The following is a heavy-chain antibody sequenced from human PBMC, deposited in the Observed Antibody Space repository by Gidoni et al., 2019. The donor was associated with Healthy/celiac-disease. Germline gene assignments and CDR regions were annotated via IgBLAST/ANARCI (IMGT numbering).Heavy chain of an antibody. CDR2: IIPIFGTA. V-gene: IGHV1-69*01. J-gene: IGHJ6*02. D-gene: IGHD6-13*01. CDR1: GGTFSSYA. Sequence: QVQLVQSGAEVKKPGSSVKVSCKASGGTFSSYAISWVRQAPGQGLEWMGGIIPIFGTANYAQKFQGRVTITADESTSTAYMELSSLRSEDTAVYYCASARRTHQSIAAAGPAPNPGMDVWGQGTTVTVSS. CDR3: ASARRTHQSIAAAGPAPNPGMDV.